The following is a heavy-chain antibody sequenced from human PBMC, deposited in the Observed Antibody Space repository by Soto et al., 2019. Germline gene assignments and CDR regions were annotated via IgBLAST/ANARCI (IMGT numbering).Heavy chain of an antibody. D-gene: IGHD3-16*01. Sequence: GGSLRLSCAASGFIFSSFSMNWILQAPGKGLEWLSYIRSDSNHIGYADSVRGRFTISSDIAKNSLFLQMSSLRDEDTAVYYCARDLAYAFDYWGQGTLVTVSS. CDR1: GFIFSSFS. CDR3: ARDLAYAFDY. V-gene: IGHV3-48*02. CDR2: IRSDSNHI. J-gene: IGHJ4*02.